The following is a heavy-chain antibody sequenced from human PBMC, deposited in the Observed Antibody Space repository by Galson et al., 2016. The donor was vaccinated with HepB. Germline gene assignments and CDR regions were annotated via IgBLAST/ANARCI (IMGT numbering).Heavy chain of an antibody. CDR1: GFPFSRYW. Sequence: SLRLSCAASGFPFSRYWMHWVRQAPGKGLVWVSRINSDGSSTIYAASVRGRFTISRDNAKNTLYLQMNSLRAEDTALYYCVREDYGDDPVYYYYYGMDVWGQGTTVSVSS. V-gene: IGHV3-74*01. CDR3: VREDYGDDPVYYYYYGMDV. J-gene: IGHJ6*02. CDR2: INSDGSST. D-gene: IGHD4-17*01.